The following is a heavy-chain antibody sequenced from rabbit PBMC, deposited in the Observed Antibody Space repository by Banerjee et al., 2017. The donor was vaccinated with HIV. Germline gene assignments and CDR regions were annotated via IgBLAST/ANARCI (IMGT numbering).Heavy chain of an antibody. CDR3: ARDLAGVTGWNFNL. V-gene: IGHV1S40*01. CDR1: GIDFSSYYY. D-gene: IGHD4-1*01. Sequence: QSLEESGGVLVKPGASLTLTCTASGIDFSSYYYMCWVRQAPGKGLEWIACIYAGRSGTTYYASWAKGRFTISKTSSTTVTLQMTSLTAADTATYFCARDLAGVTGWNFNLWGPGTLVTVS. CDR2: IYAGRSGTT. J-gene: IGHJ4*01.